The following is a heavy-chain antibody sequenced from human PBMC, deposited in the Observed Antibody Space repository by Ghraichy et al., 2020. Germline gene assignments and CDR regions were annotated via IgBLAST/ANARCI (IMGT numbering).Heavy chain of an antibody. D-gene: IGHD3-10*01. CDR3: ARHKYYGSGTSNNNYFYYGMDV. Sequence: SQTLSLTCTVSGGSISSSSYYWGWIRQPPGKQLQWIGSVYYSGSTDYNPSLKSRVTISVDTSKNQFSLRLSSVTAADTAVYHCARHKYYGSGTSNNNYFYYGMDVWGQGTTVTVSS. CDR1: GGSISSSSYY. CDR2: VYYSGST. J-gene: IGHJ6*02. V-gene: IGHV4-39*01.